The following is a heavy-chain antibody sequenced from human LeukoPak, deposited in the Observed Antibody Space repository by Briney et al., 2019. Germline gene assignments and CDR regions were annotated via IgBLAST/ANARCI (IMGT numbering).Heavy chain of an antibody. Sequence: KGLEWVAIIWYHGSNTYYADSVKGRFTISRDNSKNTLYLQMNSLRAEDTAVYYCAPDHGGYWGQGTLVTVSS. V-gene: IGHV3-33*01. D-gene: IGHD3-16*01. CDR3: APDHGGY. J-gene: IGHJ4*02. CDR2: IWYHGSNT.